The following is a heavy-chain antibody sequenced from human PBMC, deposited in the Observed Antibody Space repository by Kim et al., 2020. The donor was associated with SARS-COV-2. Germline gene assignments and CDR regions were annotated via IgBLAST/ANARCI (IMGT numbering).Heavy chain of an antibody. D-gene: IGHD3-16*01. Sequence: RHSPAVQAQVTISADKSTTAAYLQWSSLRASDTAMYYCARSAGPYDYYFDYWGQGTLVTVSS. V-gene: IGHV5-51*01. J-gene: IGHJ4*02. CDR3: ARSAGPYDYYFDY.